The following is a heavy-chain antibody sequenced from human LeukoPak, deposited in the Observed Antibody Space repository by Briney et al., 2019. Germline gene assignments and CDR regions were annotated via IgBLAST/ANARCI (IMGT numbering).Heavy chain of an antibody. J-gene: IGHJ4*02. V-gene: IGHV1-18*01. CDR1: GYTFTSYG. D-gene: IGHD4-17*01. Sequence: ASVKVSCKASGYTFTSYGISWVRQAPGQGLEWMGWISAYNGNTNYALKLQGRVTMTTDTSTSTAYMELRSLRSDDTAVYYCARGYGDYVGGNYFDYWGQGTLVTVSS. CDR2: ISAYNGNT. CDR3: ARGYGDYVGGNYFDY.